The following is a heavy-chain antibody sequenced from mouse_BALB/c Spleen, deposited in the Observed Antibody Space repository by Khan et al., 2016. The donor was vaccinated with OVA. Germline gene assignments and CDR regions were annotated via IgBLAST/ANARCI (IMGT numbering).Heavy chain of an antibody. Sequence: VELVESGAELAKPGASVKMSCKTSGYTFTTYWMYWVKQRPGQGLEWIGYINPTSGHTDYNEKFKDKATLSADKSSSTAYMQLSSLTSEDSAVYYCTRDRIDYWGQGTTLTVSS. CDR1: GYTFTTYW. CDR2: INPTSGHT. J-gene: IGHJ2*01. CDR3: TRDRIDY. V-gene: IGHV1-7*01.